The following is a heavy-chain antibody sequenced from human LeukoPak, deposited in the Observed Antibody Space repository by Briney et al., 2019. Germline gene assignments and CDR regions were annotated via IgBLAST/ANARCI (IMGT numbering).Heavy chain of an antibody. V-gene: IGHV5-51*01. CDR2: IYPGDSDT. Sequence: GESLKISCKGSGYSFTSYWIGWVRQMPGKGLEWMGIIYPGDSDTRYSPSFQGQVTISADKSISTAYLQWSSLKASDTAMYYCARLITFGGVIVTLDYWGRGTLVTVSS. CDR1: GYSFTSYW. D-gene: IGHD3-16*02. CDR3: ARLITFGGVIVTLDY. J-gene: IGHJ4*02.